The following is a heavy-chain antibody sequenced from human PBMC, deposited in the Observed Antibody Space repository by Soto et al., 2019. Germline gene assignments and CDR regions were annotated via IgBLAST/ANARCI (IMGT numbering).Heavy chain of an antibody. J-gene: IGHJ4*02. Sequence: ASVKVSCKASGYPFTSYGITWVRQAPGQGLEWMGWISTYNGNTNYVEGLQGRVTMTTDTSTTTAYMEVRSLRSDDTAVYYCARVMTTFGVISKGPDHWGQGTLVTVSS. CDR1: GYPFTSYG. V-gene: IGHV1-18*04. CDR3: ARVMTTFGVISKGPDH. CDR2: ISTYNGNT. D-gene: IGHD3-3*01.